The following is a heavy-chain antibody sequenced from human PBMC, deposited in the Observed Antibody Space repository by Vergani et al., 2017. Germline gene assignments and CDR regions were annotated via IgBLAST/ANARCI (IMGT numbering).Heavy chain of an antibody. V-gene: IGHV4-34*01. CDR3: ARGHSDYVWGRYRPGGYGMDV. CDR2: INHSGST. J-gene: IGHJ6*02. Sequence: QVQLQQWGAGLLKPSETLSLTCAVYGGSFSGYYWSWIRQPPGKGLEWIGEINHSGSTNYNPSLKSRVTISVDTSKNQFSLELSSVTAADTAVYYCARGHSDYVWGRYRPGGYGMDVWGQGTTVTVSS. D-gene: IGHD3-16*02. CDR1: GGSFSGYY.